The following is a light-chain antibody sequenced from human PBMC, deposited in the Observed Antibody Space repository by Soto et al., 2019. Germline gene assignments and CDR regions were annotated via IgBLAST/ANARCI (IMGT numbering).Light chain of an antibody. Sequence: EIVLTQSPGTLSLSPWERATLSCRASQTVSSGYLAWYQHKPGQAPRLLIFGASIRSAGIPDRFTGSGSGADFTLTISRLEPEDFAVYYCQQYAGSPRTFGQGTKVDIK. J-gene: IGKJ1*01. CDR2: GAS. CDR3: QQYAGSPRT. CDR1: QTVSSGY. V-gene: IGKV3-20*01.